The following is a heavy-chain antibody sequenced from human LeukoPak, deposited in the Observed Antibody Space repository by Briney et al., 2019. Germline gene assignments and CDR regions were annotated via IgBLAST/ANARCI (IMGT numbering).Heavy chain of an antibody. CDR1: GFTFSSYS. CDR2: ISSSSGYI. Sequence: GGSLRLSCAASGFTFSSYSMNWVRQAPGKGLEWVSSISSSSGYIYYADSVKGRFTISRDNAKNSLYLQMNSLRAEDTAVYYCARGSPTYLEWLSTFDYWGQGTLVTVSS. CDR3: ARGSPTYLEWLSTFDY. J-gene: IGHJ4*02. V-gene: IGHV3-21*01. D-gene: IGHD3-3*01.